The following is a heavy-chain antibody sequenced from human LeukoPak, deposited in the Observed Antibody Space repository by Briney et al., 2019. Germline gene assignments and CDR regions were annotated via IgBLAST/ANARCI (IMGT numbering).Heavy chain of an antibody. Sequence: GGSLRLSCAASGFTFSDYYMSWIRQAPGKGLEGVSYISSSGSTIYYADSVKGRFTISRDNAKNSLYLQMNSLRAEDTAVYYCARDRPNCSSTSCYDLFDYWGQGTLVTVSS. CDR2: ISSSGSTI. J-gene: IGHJ4*02. CDR1: GFTFSDYY. V-gene: IGHV3-11*01. D-gene: IGHD2-2*01. CDR3: ARDRPNCSSTSCYDLFDY.